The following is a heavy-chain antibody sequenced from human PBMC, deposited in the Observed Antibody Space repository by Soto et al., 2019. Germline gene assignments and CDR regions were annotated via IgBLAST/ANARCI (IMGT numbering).Heavy chain of an antibody. V-gene: IGHV1-69*04. D-gene: IGHD3-16*02. Sequence: SVKVSCKASGYTFTGYYMHWVRQAPGQGLEWMGKMIPIFNIASYAQRFRGRVTITADKSTSTAYMELSSLKSEDTAVYYCARGLGYDYIWGSYRSGAFDIWGQGTMVTVS. CDR2: MIPIFNIA. J-gene: IGHJ3*02. CDR3: ARGLGYDYIWGSYRSGAFDI. CDR1: GYTFTGYY.